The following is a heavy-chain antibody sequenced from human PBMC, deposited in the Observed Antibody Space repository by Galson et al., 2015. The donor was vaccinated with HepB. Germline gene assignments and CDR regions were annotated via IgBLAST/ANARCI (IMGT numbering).Heavy chain of an antibody. D-gene: IGHD6-13*01. V-gene: IGHV3-48*02. Sequence: SLRLSCAASGFTFSSYSMNWVRQAPGKGLEWVSYISRSSSTIYYADSVKGRFTISRDNAKNSLYLQMNSLRDEDTAVYYCARDRRGSSWLLFDPWGQGTLVTVSS. J-gene: IGHJ5*02. CDR3: ARDRRGSSWLLFDP. CDR2: ISRSSSTI. CDR1: GFTFSSYS.